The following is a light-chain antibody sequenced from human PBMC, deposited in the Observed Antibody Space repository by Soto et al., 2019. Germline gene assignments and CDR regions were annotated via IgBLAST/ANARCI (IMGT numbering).Light chain of an antibody. CDR1: QSVSSNY. CDR3: QQFGSSP. V-gene: IGKV3-20*01. Sequence: EIVLTKSPGTLSLSPGERATLSCRASQSVSSNYLAWYQQKPGQAPRLLIYGASSRATGIPDWFSGSGSGTDFTLTISRLEPEDFAVYYCQQFGSSPFGGGTKVEVK. CDR2: GAS. J-gene: IGKJ4*01.